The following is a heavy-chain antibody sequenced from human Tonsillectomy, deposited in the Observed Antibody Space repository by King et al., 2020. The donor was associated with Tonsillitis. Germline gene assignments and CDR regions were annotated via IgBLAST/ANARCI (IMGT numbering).Heavy chain of an antibody. CDR2: ISSSSSYT. Sequence: VQLVESGGGLVKPGGSLRLSCAASGFTFSDYYMSWIRQAPGKGLEWVSYISSSSSYTNYADSVKGRFTISRDNAKNSLYLQMNSLRAEDTAVYYCARMGGDVDTAMVGNWFDPWGQGTLVTVSS. J-gene: IGHJ5*02. CDR1: GFTFSDYY. CDR3: ARMGGDVDTAMVGNWFDP. D-gene: IGHD5-18*01. V-gene: IGHV3-11*05.